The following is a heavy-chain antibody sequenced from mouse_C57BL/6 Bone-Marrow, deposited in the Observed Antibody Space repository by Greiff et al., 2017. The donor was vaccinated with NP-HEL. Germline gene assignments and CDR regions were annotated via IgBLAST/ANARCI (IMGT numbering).Heavy chain of an antibody. CDR1: GYTFTDHT. V-gene: IGHV1-78*01. CDR3: ARHYSNYDYAMDY. J-gene: IGHJ4*01. Sequence: VKLMESDAELVKPGASVKISCKVSGYTFTDHTIHWMKQRPEQGLEWIGYIYPRDGSTKYNEKFKGKATLTADKSSSTAYMQLNSLTSEDSAVYFCARHYSNYDYAMDYWGQGTSVTVSS. D-gene: IGHD2-5*01. CDR2: IYPRDGST.